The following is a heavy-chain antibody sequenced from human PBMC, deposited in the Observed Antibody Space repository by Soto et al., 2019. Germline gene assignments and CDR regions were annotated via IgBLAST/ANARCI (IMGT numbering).Heavy chain of an antibody. CDR1: GGSISSYY. J-gene: IGHJ5*02. V-gene: IGHV4-59*01. CDR2: IYYSGST. CDR3: ARDVRYYDFWSAGNWFDP. D-gene: IGHD3-3*01. Sequence: SLTCTVSGGSISSYYWSWIRQPPGKGLEWIGYIYYSGSTNYNPSLKSRVTISVDTSKNQSSLKLSSVTAADTAVYYCARDVRYYDFWSAGNWFDPWGQGTLVTVSS.